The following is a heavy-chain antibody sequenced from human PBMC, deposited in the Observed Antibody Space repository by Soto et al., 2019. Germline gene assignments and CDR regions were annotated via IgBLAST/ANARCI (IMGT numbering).Heavy chain of an antibody. V-gene: IGHV3-23*01. Sequence: RRLSCAASGFTFSSYAMSWVRQAPGKGLEWVSAISGSGGSTYYADSVKGRFTISRDNSKNTLYLQMNSLRAEDTAVYYCAKDREIVDIVATIGYWGQGTLVTVSS. CDR1: GFTFSSYA. J-gene: IGHJ4*02. CDR2: ISGSGGST. D-gene: IGHD5-12*01. CDR3: AKDREIVDIVATIGY.